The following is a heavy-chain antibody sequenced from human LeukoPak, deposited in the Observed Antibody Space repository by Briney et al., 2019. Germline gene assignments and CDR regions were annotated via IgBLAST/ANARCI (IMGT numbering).Heavy chain of an antibody. CDR1: GFTFSNAW. CDR2: IKSKTDGGTT. Sequence: PGGSLRLSCAASGFTFSNAWMSWVRQAPVKGLEWVGRIKSKTDGGTTDYAAPVKGRFTISRDDSKNTLYLQMNSLKTEDTAVYYCTTVVGYCSGGSCYRSDYWGQGTLVTVSS. J-gene: IGHJ4*02. D-gene: IGHD2-15*01. CDR3: TTVVGYCSGGSCYRSDY. V-gene: IGHV3-15*01.